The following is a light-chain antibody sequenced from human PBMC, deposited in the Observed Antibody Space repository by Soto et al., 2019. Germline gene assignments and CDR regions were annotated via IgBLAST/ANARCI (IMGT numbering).Light chain of an antibody. V-gene: IGKV1-27*01. CDR2: AAS. Sequence: DIQMTQSPSSLSASVGGRVTITCRASQGISTYLAWYQQKPGKVPKLLIYAASTLQSGVPSRFSGSGSGTEFTLTISSLQPEDVATYYCQKYNSAPLTFGGGPKVEIK. CDR3: QKYNSAPLT. J-gene: IGKJ4*01. CDR1: QGISTY.